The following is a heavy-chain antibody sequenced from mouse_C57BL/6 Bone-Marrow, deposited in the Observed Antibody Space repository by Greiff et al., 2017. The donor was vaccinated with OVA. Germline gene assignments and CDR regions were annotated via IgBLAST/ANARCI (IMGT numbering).Heavy chain of an antibody. CDR1: GYAFSSSW. V-gene: IGHV1-82*01. CDR3: ARYYSNYYYFDY. D-gene: IGHD2-5*01. CDR2: IYPGDGDT. Sequence: QVQLQQSGPELVKPGASVKISCKASGYAFSSSWMNWVKQRPGKGLEWIGRIYPGDGDTNYNGKFKGKATLTADKSSSTAYMQLSSLTSEDSAVYFCARYYSNYYYFDYWGQGTTLTVSS. J-gene: IGHJ2*01.